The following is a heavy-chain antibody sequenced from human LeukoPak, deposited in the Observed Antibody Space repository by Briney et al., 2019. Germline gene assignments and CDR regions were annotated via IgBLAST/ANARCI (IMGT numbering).Heavy chain of an antibody. J-gene: IGHJ4*02. CDR2: ISSNGGST. CDR3: ARRGNYYGDSMDH. V-gene: IGHV3-64*01. Sequence: PGGSLRLSCVASGFTFSSHAMHWVRQAPGKGLEYVSAISSNGGSTYYANSVKGRFTISRDNSKNTLYLQIGSLRAEDMAVYHCARRGNYYGDSMDHWGQGTLVTVS. CDR1: GFTFSSHA. D-gene: IGHD4-17*01.